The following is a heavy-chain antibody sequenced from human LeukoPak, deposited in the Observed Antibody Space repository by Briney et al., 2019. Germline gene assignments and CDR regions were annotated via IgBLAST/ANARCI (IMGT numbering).Heavy chain of an antibody. Sequence: GGALRLLCAASGFNFSSYGMPWVCQAPGQGLEWVAFIRSDGSSKYYVGSVKGRFTISRDNSKNTLYLQMNSLRVEDTAVYYCAKGDSTSPGGGYWGQGTLVTVSS. D-gene: IGHD3-16*01. CDR3: AKGDSTSPGGGY. J-gene: IGHJ4*02. V-gene: IGHV3-30*02. CDR1: GFNFSSYG. CDR2: IRSDGSSK.